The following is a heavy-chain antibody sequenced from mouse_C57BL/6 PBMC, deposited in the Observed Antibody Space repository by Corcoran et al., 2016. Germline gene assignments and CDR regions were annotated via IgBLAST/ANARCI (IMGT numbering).Heavy chain of an antibody. V-gene: IGHV1-81*01. D-gene: IGHD1-1*01. J-gene: IGHJ1*03. Sequence: QVQLQQSGAELARPGASVKLSCKASGYTFTSYGISWVKQRTGQGLEWIGEIYPRSGNTYYNEKFKGKATLTADKSSSTAYMELRSLTSEDSAVYFCARSLPITTVVEGYFDVWGTGTTVTVSS. CDR2: IYPRSGNT. CDR3: ARSLPITTVVEGYFDV. CDR1: GYTFTSYG.